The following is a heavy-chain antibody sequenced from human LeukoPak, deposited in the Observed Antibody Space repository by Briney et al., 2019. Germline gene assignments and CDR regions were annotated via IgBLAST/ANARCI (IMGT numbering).Heavy chain of an antibody. CDR2: INWNSNNI. D-gene: IGHD5-18*01. J-gene: IGHJ4*02. CDR1: GFNFDDYA. CDR3: ARDSRYSYGYPDS. V-gene: IGHV3-9*01. Sequence: GRSLRLSCAASGFNFDDYAMLWVRQAPGQGLEWVSSINWNSNNIGYADSVKGRFTISRDNAKNSLYLQMNSLRPEDTALYYCARDSRYSYGYPDSWGQGTLVTVSS.